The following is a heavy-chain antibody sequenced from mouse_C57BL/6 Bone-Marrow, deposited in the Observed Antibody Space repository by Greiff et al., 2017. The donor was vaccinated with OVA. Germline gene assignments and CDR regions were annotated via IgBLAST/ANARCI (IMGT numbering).Heavy chain of an antibody. V-gene: IGHV14-4*01. CDR2: IDPENGDT. J-gene: IGHJ3*01. CDR1: GFNIKDDY. CDR3: TTEGGFAY. Sequence: VQLQQSGAELVRPGASVKLSCTASGFNIKDDYMHWVKQRPEQGLEWIGWIDPENGDTEYASKFQGKATITADTSSNTAYLQLSSVTSEDTAVYYCTTEGGFAYWGQGTLVTVSA.